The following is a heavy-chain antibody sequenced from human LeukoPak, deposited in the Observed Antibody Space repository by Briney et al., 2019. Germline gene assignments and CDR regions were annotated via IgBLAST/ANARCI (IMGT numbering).Heavy chain of an antibody. D-gene: IGHD2-2*01. Sequence: ASVKVSCKASGYTFTSYDINWVRQATGQGLEWMGRMNPNSGNTDYAQKFQGRVAITRNTSIYTAYMELSSLTSEDTAVYYCARFFVVPAAIDYWGQGTLVTVSS. J-gene: IGHJ4*02. V-gene: IGHV1-8*03. CDR2: MNPNSGNT. CDR1: GYTFTSYD. CDR3: ARFFVVPAAIDY.